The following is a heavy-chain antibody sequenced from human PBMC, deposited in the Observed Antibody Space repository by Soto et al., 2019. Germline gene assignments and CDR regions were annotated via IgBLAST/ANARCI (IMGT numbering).Heavy chain of an antibody. V-gene: IGHV1-18*01. CDR2: ISAYNGNT. J-gene: IGHJ3*02. CDR3: AIYDFWSGSDAFDI. CDR1: GYTFTSHC. Sequence: APVKVFCKASGYTFTSHCIHRVRQAPGQGLEWMGWISAYNGNTNYAQKLQGRVTMTTDTSTSTAYMELRSLRSDDTAVYYCAIYDFWSGSDAFDIWGQGTMVTVSS. D-gene: IGHD3-3*01.